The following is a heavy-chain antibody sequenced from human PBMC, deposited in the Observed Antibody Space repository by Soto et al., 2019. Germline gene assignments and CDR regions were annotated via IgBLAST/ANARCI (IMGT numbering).Heavy chain of an antibody. J-gene: IGHJ4*02. Sequence: VEMVQSGAEVKKPGASVKVSCKASGYTFTDYFIHWVRQAPGQGLEWMGWINPNSGGTNYAQKLQGSVTMTRDTSIKTVYMDLSRLRSDDTATYYCARDTKIPANAIHDGRWGQGTLVTVSS. CDR1: GYTFTDYF. V-gene: IGHV1-2*02. CDR2: INPNSGGT. D-gene: IGHD2-2*01. CDR3: ARDTKIPANAIHDGR.